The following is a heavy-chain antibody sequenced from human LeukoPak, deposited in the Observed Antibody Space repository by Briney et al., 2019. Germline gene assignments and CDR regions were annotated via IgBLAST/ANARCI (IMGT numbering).Heavy chain of an antibody. CDR3: TTDLEERYCSGGSCYSVDY. D-gene: IGHD2-15*01. CDR2: IKSKTDGGTT. Sequence: TPGGSLRLSCAASGFTFSNAWVSWVRQAPGKGLEWVGRIKSKTDGGTTDYAAPVKGRFTISRDDSKNTLYLQMNSLKTEDTAVYYCTTDLEERYCSGGSCYSVDYWGQGTLVTVSS. J-gene: IGHJ4*02. V-gene: IGHV3-15*07. CDR1: GFTFSNAW.